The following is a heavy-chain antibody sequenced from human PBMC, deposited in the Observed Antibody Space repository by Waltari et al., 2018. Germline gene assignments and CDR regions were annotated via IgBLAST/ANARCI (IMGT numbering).Heavy chain of an antibody. J-gene: IGHJ4*02. V-gene: IGHV3-74*03. D-gene: IGHD7-27*01. Sequence: EVQLVESGGALVQPGGSLRLSCATSGFTFSSYWMHWVRQAPGKGLMWVSHIESDESRTTYADSVKGRFTISRDNAKNTVYLQMNSLRDEDTAVYYCVRDEPGDGLDYWGQGTLVTVSS. CDR3: VRDEPGDGLDY. CDR2: IESDESRT. CDR1: GFTFSSYW.